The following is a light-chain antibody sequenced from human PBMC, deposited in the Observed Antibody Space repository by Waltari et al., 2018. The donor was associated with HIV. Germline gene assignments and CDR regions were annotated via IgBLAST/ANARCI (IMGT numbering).Light chain of an antibody. V-gene: IGLV1-47*01. J-gene: IGLJ3*02. CDR1: SSNIGNNY. CDR3: ATWDGSLSGRV. Sequence: QSVLTQPPSASGTPGQRVTIYCSGSSSNIGNNYVYWSHQLPGTAPKLLIHRNDPRPSGVPYRFSGSKSGTSAALAISGLRSDDEGDYYCATWDGSLSGRVFGGGTKLTVL. CDR2: RND.